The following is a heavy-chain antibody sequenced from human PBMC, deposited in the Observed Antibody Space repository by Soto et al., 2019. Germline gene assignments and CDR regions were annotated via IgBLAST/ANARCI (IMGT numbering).Heavy chain of an antibody. J-gene: IGHJ5*02. CDR2: IIPIFGTA. CDR3: ARDMGPSSGYYPYWFDP. Sequence: QVQLVQSGAEVKKPGSSVKVSCKASGGTFSSYAISWVRQAPGQGLEWMGEIIPIFGTANYAQKFQGRVTITADESTSTAYRELSSLRSEDTAVYYCARDMGPSSGYYPYWFDPWGQGTLVTVSS. D-gene: IGHD3-22*01. CDR1: GGTFSSYA. V-gene: IGHV1-69*12.